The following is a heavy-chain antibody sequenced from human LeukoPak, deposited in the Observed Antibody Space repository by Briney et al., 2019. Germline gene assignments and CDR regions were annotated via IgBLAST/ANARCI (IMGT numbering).Heavy chain of an antibody. CDR1: GFTFSSYG. D-gene: IGHD1-26*01. CDR3: AKDQYSGSYYSAFDI. Sequence: GGSLRLSCAASGFTFSSYGMHWVRQAPGKGLEWVAVIWYDGSNKYYADSVKGRFTISRDNSKNTLYLQMNSLRAEDTAVYYCAKDQYSGSYYSAFDIWGQGTMVTVSS. CDR2: IWYDGSNK. V-gene: IGHV3-30*02. J-gene: IGHJ3*02.